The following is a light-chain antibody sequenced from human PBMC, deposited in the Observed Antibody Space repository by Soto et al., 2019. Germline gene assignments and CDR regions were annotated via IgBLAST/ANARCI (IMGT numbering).Light chain of an antibody. CDR1: SSXIGXXXX. CDR2: GNS. J-gene: IGLJ2*01. CDR3: QSYDSSLSGLV. V-gene: IGLV1-40*01. Sequence: QSVLTQPPSVSGAXXQRXXXXXXXSSSXIGXXXXVHXXQQLPGTXPXXLIYGNSNRPSGVXDRFSGSKSGTSASLAIXGXQXEDEADYYCQSYDSSLSGLVFGGGTKLTVL.